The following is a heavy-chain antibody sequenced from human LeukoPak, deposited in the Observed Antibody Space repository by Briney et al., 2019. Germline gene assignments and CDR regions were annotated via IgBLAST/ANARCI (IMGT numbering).Heavy chain of an antibody. Sequence: GGSLRLSCAASGFTFSSYAMSWVRQAPGEGLEWVSAISGSGGSTYYADSVKGRFTISRDNSKNTLYLQMNSLRAEDTAVYYCAKSGDGSGSYWYYFDYWGQGTLVTVSS. V-gene: IGHV3-23*01. CDR1: GFTFSSYA. CDR2: ISGSGGST. J-gene: IGHJ4*02. CDR3: AKSGDGSGSYWYYFDY. D-gene: IGHD3-10*01.